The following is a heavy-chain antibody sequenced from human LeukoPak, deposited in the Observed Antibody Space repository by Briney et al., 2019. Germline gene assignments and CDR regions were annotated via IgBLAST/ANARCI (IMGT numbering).Heavy chain of an antibody. Sequence: GGSLRLSCAASGFTFSSYWMHWVRQAPGKGLVWVSRISSDGSSTSYADSVKGRFTISRDNAKNTLYLQMNSLRAEDTAVYYCARDRGQQYTAMVTGYWFDPWGQGTLVTVSS. V-gene: IGHV3-74*01. J-gene: IGHJ5*02. CDR1: GFTFSSYW. CDR3: ARDRGQQYTAMVTGYWFDP. D-gene: IGHD5-18*01. CDR2: ISSDGSST.